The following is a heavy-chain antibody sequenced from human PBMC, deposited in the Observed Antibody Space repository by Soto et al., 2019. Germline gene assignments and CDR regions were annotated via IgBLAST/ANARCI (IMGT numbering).Heavy chain of an antibody. CDR1: GYTFTSYG. CDR2: ISAYNGNT. Sequence: QVQLVQSGAEVKKPGASVKVSCKASGYTFTSYGISWVRQAPGQGLEWMGWISAYNGNTNYAQKLQGRVTMTTDTSTSTAYMELRSLRSDDTAVYYCAREVRLNAYYGSGTPPPYYFDYWGQGTLVTVSS. J-gene: IGHJ4*02. CDR3: AREVRLNAYYGSGTPPPYYFDY. V-gene: IGHV1-18*04. D-gene: IGHD3-10*01.